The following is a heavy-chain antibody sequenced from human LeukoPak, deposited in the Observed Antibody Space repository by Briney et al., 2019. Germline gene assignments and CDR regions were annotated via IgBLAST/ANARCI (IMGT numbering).Heavy chain of an antibody. CDR2: LSGSGGSK. CDR3: ARRAGAYSHPYDY. V-gene: IGHV3-23*01. D-gene: IGHD4/OR15-4a*01. Sequence: GGSLRLSCAASGFTFDDYGMSWVRHAPGKGLEWVSALSGSGGSKYYADSVKGRFTISRGNSKNTLYLQMNSLRSEDASVYYCARRAGAYSHPYDYWGQGTLVTVSS. J-gene: IGHJ4*02. CDR1: GFTFDDYG.